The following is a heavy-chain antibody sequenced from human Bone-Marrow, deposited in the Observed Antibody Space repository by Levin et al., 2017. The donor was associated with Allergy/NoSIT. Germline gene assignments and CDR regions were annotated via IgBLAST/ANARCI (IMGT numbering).Heavy chain of an antibody. CDR1: GFTFRIYW. V-gene: IGHV3-7*04. CDR3: ARDLWTAAAGTVDS. D-gene: IGHD6-13*01. CDR2: IKQDGSDK. J-gene: IGHJ4*02. Sequence: PGESLKISCQASGFTFRIYWMNWVRQAPGKGLEWVANIKQDGSDKYYVDSVRGRFTISRDNDKSSLFLQMNSLRAEDTAVYYCARDLWTAAAGTVDSWGQGTLVTVSS.